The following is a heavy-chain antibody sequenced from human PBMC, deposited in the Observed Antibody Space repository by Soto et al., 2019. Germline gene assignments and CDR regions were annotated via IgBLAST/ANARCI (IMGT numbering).Heavy chain of an antibody. CDR3: ARDVVVPAAIRGYYYYGMDV. D-gene: IGHD2-2*01. V-gene: IGHV3-23*01. CDR2: ISGSGGST. CDR1: GFTFSSYA. J-gene: IGHJ6*02. Sequence: GGSLRLSCAASGFTFSSYAMSWVRQAPGKGLEWVSAISGSGGSTYYADSVKGRFTISRDNSKNTLYLQMNSLRAEDTAVYYCARDVVVPAAIRGYYYYGMDVWGQGTTVTVSS.